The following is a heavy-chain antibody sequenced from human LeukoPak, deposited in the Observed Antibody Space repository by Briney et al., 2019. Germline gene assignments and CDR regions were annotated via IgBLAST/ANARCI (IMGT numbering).Heavy chain of an antibody. Sequence: GGSLRLSCAASGFTFSSYAMSWVRQAPGKGLEWVSAISGSGGSTYYADSVKGRFTISRDNSKNTLYLQMNSLRAEDTAVYYCAKTLGYCSGGSCYYPMGDYWGQGTLVTVSS. CDR1: GFTFSSYA. J-gene: IGHJ4*02. D-gene: IGHD2-15*01. CDR2: ISGSGGST. CDR3: AKTLGYCSGGSCYYPMGDY. V-gene: IGHV3-23*01.